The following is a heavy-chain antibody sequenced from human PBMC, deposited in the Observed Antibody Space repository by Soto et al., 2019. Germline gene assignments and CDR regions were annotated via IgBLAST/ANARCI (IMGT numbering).Heavy chain of an antibody. V-gene: IGHV4-34*01. D-gene: IGHD1-1*01. CDR3: ARGRDAYKGGRA. J-gene: IGHJ5*02. CDR2: ITPSGGT. CDR1: GGSFSGYY. Sequence: QVQLQQWGAGLLKPSETLSLTCAVYGGSFSGYYWSWTRQPPWKGLEWIGEITPSGGTSFNPSLTSRVTISVDTSKNQFSLNLGSVTAADTAVYYCARGRDAYKGGRAWGQGTLVTVSS.